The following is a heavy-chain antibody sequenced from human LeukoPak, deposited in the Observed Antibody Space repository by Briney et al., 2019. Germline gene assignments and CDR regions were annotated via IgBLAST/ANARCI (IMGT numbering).Heavy chain of an antibody. J-gene: IGHJ3*02. V-gene: IGHV1-24*01. CDR1: GYTLTELS. CDR2: FDPEDGET. CDR3: ATETSGSYRPAFDI. Sequence: ASVKVSCKVSGYTLTELSMHWVRQAPGKGLEWMGGFDPEDGETIYAQKFQGRVTMIEDTSTDTAYMELSSLRSEDTAVYYCATETSGSYRPAFDIWGQGIMVTVSS. D-gene: IGHD1-26*01.